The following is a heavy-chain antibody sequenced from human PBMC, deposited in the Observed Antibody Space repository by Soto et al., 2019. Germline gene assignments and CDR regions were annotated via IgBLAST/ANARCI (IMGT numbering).Heavy chain of an antibody. Sequence: EVQLVESGGGLVQPGGSLRLSCAASGFTFSSYWMHWVRQAPGKGLEWVSRINSDGSSTSYADSVKGRFTISRDNAKNTLYLQMNSLRAEDTAVYYCAVAEGPQEFDYWGQGTLVTVSS. CDR3: AVAEGPQEFDY. CDR2: INSDGSST. V-gene: IGHV3-74*01. CDR1: GFTFSSYW. J-gene: IGHJ4*02.